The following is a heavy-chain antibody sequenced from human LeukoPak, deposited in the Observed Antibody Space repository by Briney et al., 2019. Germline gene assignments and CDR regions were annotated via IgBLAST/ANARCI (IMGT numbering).Heavy chain of an antibody. CDR1: GASFSGFH. V-gene: IGHV4-34*01. J-gene: IGHJ4*02. Sequence: PSETLSLTCAVYGASFSGFHWSWIRQPPGKGLEWIGEINHSGSTNYNPSLKSRVTISVDTSKNQFSLKLSSVTAADTAVYYCARGQWLDNYRGQGTLVTVPS. CDR2: INHSGST. D-gene: IGHD6-19*01. CDR3: ARGQWLDNY.